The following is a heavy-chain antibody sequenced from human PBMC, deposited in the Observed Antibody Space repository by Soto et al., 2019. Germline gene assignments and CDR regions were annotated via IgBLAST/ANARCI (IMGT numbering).Heavy chain of an antibody. J-gene: IGHJ4*02. Sequence: ASVKVSCKASGYTFTSYAMHWVRQAPGQRLEWMGWINAGSGNTKYSQKFQGRVTITRDTSASTAYMELSSLRSEDTAVYYCARDPALIVVVTEPFDYWGQGTLVTVSS. D-gene: IGHD2-21*02. V-gene: IGHV1-3*01. CDR1: GYTFTSYA. CDR3: ARDPALIVVVTEPFDY. CDR2: INAGSGNT.